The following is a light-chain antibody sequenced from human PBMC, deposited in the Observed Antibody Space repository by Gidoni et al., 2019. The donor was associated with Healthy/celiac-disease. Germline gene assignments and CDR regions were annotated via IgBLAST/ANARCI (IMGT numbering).Light chain of an antibody. J-gene: IGKJ4*01. CDR2: GAS. V-gene: IGKV3-20*01. CDR3: QQYGSSPLT. CDR1: QSVSSSY. Sequence: IVLTHSLGTLSLSPGERATLSCRASQSVSSSYLAWYQQKPGQAPRLLIYGASSRATGIPDRFSGSGSGTDFTLTISRLEPEDFAVYYCQQYGSSPLTFGGGTKVEIK.